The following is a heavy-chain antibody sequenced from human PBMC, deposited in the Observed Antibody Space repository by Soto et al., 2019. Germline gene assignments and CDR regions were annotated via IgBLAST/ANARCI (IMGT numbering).Heavy chain of an antibody. Sequence: GGSLRLCCAASGFTFSGYSMDWVRQAPGKGREWVSSISSSSSYIYYADSVKGRFTISRDNAKNSLYLQMNSLRAEDTAVYYCARLGRPFDYWGQGALGTVSS. CDR2: ISSSSSYI. CDR3: ARLGRPFDY. V-gene: IGHV3-21*01. D-gene: IGHD3-16*01. J-gene: IGHJ4*02. CDR1: GFTFSGYS.